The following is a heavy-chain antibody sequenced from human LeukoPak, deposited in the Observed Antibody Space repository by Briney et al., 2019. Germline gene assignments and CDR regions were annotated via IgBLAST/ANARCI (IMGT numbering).Heavy chain of an antibody. J-gene: IGHJ4*02. V-gene: IGHV3-49*04. CDR3: SCSGSYFGPFDY. CDR2: IRSKAYGGTI. Sequence: GGSLRLYCTASGFTFGDYDMSWVRQAPGKGLEWVGFIRSKAYGGTIEYAASVKGRFTISRDDSKSIAYLQMNSLKTEDTAVYYCSCSGSYFGPFDYWGQGTLVTVSS. CDR1: GFTFGDYD. D-gene: IGHD1-26*01.